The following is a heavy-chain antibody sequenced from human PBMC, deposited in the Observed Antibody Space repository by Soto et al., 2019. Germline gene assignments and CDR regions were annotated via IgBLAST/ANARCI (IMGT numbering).Heavy chain of an antibody. D-gene: IGHD3-9*01. V-gene: IGHV3-7*03. CDR3: ARDKNTYDSVSGEDL. CDR1: GFSFSLYW. J-gene: IGHJ5*02. Sequence: GGSLRLSCEGSGFSFSLYWMSWVRQAPGKGLEWVANIKRDGSEQYYADSVKGRFTISRDNAKNSLFLEINSLKAEDTAVYYCARDKNTYDSVSGEDLWGPGTLVTVSS. CDR2: IKRDGSEQ.